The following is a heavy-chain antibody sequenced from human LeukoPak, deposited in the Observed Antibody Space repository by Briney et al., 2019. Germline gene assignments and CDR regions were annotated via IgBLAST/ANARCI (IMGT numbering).Heavy chain of an antibody. CDR2: ISSSSSYI. D-gene: IGHD3-9*01. V-gene: IGHV3-21*01. J-gene: IGHJ4*02. CDR3: ARRYFDWLPYPNEPAFDY. Sequence: PGGSLRLSCAASGFTFSSYSMNWVRQAPGKGLEWVSSISSSSSYIYYADSVKGRFTISRDNAKNSLYLQMNSLRAEDTAVYYCARRYFDWLPYPNEPAFDYWGQGTLVTVSS. CDR1: GFTFSSYS.